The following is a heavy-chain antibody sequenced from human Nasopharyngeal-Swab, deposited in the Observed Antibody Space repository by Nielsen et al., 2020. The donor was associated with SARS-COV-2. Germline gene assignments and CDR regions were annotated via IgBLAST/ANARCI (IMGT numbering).Heavy chain of an antibody. V-gene: IGHV3-21*01. Sequence: GGSLRLSCAASGFTFSSYSMNWVRQAPGKGLEWVSSISSSSSYIYYADSVKGRFTISRDNAKNSLYLQMNSLRAEDTAAYYCARDEQLAYGMDVWGQGTTVTVSS. CDR2: ISSSSSYI. J-gene: IGHJ6*02. CDR1: GFTFSSYS. D-gene: IGHD6-6*01. CDR3: ARDEQLAYGMDV.